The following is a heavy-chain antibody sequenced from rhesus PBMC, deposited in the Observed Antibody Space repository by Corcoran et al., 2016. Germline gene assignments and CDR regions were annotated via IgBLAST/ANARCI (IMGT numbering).Heavy chain of an antibody. D-gene: IGHD5-24*01. CDR1: GGSISDSYR. CDR2: IYGSSTST. Sequence: QVQLQESGPGVVKPSETLSLTCAVSGGSISDSYRWSWIRQPSGKGLEWIGYIYGSSTSTNYNPTLKSRVTISKDPSKNQFSLKLSSVTAADTAVYYCARDGYSNPFDYWGQGVLVTVSS. CDR3: ARDGYSNPFDY. J-gene: IGHJ4*01. V-gene: IGHV4S10*01.